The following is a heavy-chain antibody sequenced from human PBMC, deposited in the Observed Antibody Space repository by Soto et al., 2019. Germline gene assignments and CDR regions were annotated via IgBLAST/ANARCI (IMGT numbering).Heavy chain of an antibody. Sequence: ASLKVSCKASGYTFTNYGISWVRQAPGEGLEWVGWINTSNDNKLYAQKLQGRLTLTTDTSTSTAYMDLTTLRSDVTAVYFCARDPGAASFDFWAQGTLVTVSS. CDR3: ARDPGAASFDF. CDR2: INTSNDNK. D-gene: IGHD2-15*01. V-gene: IGHV1-18*01. CDR1: GYTFTNYG. J-gene: IGHJ4*02.